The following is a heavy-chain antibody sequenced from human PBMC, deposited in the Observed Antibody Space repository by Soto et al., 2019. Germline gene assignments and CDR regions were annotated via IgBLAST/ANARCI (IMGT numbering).Heavy chain of an antibody. Sequence: PSEILSLTCTVSGGSISSGDYYWSWIRQPPGKGLEWIGYIYYSGSTYYNPSLKSRVTISVDTSKNQFALKLSSVTAADTAVYYCTRGLFSGSYYSGGWYYFDSWGQGTMVTVSS. D-gene: IGHD1-26*01. CDR2: IYYSGST. CDR3: TRGLFSGSYYSGGWYYFDS. CDR1: GGSISSGDYY. V-gene: IGHV4-30-4*01. J-gene: IGHJ4*02.